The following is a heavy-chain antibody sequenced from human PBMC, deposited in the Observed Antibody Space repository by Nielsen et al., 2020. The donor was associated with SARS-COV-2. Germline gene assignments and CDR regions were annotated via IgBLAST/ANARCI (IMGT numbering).Heavy chain of an antibody. CDR2: INPNSGGT. D-gene: IGHD6-19*01. J-gene: IGHJ4*02. Sequence: ASVKVSCKASGYTFTSYAMHWVRQAPGQGLEWMGWINPNSGGTNYAQKFQGRVTMTRDTSISTAYMELSRLRSDDTAVYYCAREGIAVADSFDYWGQGTLVTVSS. CDR3: AREGIAVADSFDY. V-gene: IGHV1-2*02. CDR1: GYTFTSYA.